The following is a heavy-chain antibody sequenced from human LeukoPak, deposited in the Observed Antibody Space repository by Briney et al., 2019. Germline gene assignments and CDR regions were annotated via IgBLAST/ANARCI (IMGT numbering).Heavy chain of an antibody. J-gene: IGHJ4*02. CDR1: GGTFSSYT. CDR2: IIPIFGTA. Sequence: ASVKVSCKASGGTFSSYTISWVRQAPGQGLEWMGGIIPIFGTANYAQKFQGRVTITTDESTSTAYMELSSLRSEDTAVYYCARAKSEYSSSTQLGYWGQGTLVTVSS. CDR3: ARAKSEYSSSTQLGY. D-gene: IGHD6-6*01. V-gene: IGHV1-69*05.